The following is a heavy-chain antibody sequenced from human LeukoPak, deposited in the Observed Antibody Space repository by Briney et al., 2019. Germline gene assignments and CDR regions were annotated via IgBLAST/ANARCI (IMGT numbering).Heavy chain of an antibody. D-gene: IGHD6-13*01. J-gene: IGHJ4*02. CDR1: GGTFSSYA. CDR3: ARDLGAAAGFDY. CDR2: IIPIFGTA. V-gene: IGHV1-69*01. Sequence: SVKVSCKASGGTFSSYAISWVRQAPGQGLEWMGGIIPIFGTANYAQKFQGRVTITADESTSTAYMELSSLRSEDTAVYYCARDLGAAAGFDYWGQGTLVTVSA.